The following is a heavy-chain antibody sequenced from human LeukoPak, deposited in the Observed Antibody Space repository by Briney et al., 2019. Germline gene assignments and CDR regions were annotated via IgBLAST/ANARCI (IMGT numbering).Heavy chain of an antibody. CDR3: ARIVGATTRYYYYYYMGV. J-gene: IGHJ6*03. CDR2: ISAYNGNT. CDR1: GYTFTSYG. D-gene: IGHD1-26*01. V-gene: IGHV1-18*01. Sequence: ASVKVSCKASGYTFTSYGISWVRQAPGQGLEWMGWISAYNGNTNYAQKLQGRVTMTTDTSTSTAYMELRSLRSDDTAVYYCARIVGATTRYYYYYYMGVWGKGTTVTVSS.